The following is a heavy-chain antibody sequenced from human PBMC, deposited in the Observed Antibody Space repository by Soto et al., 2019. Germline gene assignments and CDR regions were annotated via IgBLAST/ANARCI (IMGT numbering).Heavy chain of an antibody. CDR2: IYTSGST. CDR3: ARATGDYDSSQRFDP. V-gene: IGHV4-4*07. Sequence: LSLTCTVSGGSISSYYWSWIRQPAGKGLEWIGRIYTSGSTNYNPSLKSRVTMSVDTSKNQFSLKLSSVTAADTAVYYCARATGDYDSSQRFDPWGQGTLVTVSS. J-gene: IGHJ5*02. D-gene: IGHD3-22*01. CDR1: GGSISSYY.